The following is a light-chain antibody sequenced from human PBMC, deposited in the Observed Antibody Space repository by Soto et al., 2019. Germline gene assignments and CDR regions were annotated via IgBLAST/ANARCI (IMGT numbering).Light chain of an antibody. CDR3: QQRTNWPIT. V-gene: IGKV3-11*01. CDR1: QSVSSC. CDR2: DAS. J-gene: IGKJ5*01. Sequence: EIVLTQSPATLSLSPGERATPSCRASQSVSSCLAWYQQKPGQGPRLLIYDASNRATGIPARFSGSGSGTDFTLTISSLEPEDFAVYYCQQRTNWPITFGQGTRLEIK.